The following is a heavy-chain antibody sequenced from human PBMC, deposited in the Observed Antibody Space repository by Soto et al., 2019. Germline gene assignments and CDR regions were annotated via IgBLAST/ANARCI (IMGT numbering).Heavy chain of an antibody. Sequence: QVQLVQSGAEVKTPGSSVKVSCEASGGTFNSYSINWVRQAPGQGLEWMGRIIPMFGTTDYAQRFQGRVTCTADESTNTAFMEVSNLTSEDTAVYYCARAAVLTFTRFYDVDVWGQGTTVTVSS. CDR1: GGTFNSYS. CDR2: IIPMFGTT. V-gene: IGHV1-69*18. D-gene: IGHD6-13*01. CDR3: ARAAVLTFTRFYDVDV. J-gene: IGHJ6*02.